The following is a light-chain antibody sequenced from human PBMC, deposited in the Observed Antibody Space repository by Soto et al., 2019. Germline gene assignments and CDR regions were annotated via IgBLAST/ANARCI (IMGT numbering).Light chain of an antibody. V-gene: IGKV1-13*02. CDR3: QQYNSYSGT. CDR1: QGIRND. J-gene: IGKJ1*01. Sequence: AIQMTQSPSSLSASVGDRVTITCRASQGIRNDLGWYQQKPGKAPKLLIYDASSLESGVPSRFSGSGSGTEFTLTSSSLQPDDFATYYCQQYNSYSGTFGQGTKVDIK. CDR2: DAS.